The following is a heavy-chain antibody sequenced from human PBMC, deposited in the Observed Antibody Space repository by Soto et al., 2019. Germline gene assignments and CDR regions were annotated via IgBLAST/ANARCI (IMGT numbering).Heavy chain of an antibody. D-gene: IGHD6-19*01. CDR3: AKTTDGWFSAFEI. Sequence: EVQLLESGGGLVQPGGSLRLSCAASGFIFSSYAMRWVRQAPGKGLEWVSAISGSSNTAYYANSVRGRFTFSRDNAKKTLYLQMNSLRAEDTAVYYCAKTTDGWFSAFEIWGQGTMVTVSS. J-gene: IGHJ3*02. V-gene: IGHV3-23*01. CDR1: GFIFSSYA. CDR2: ISGSSNTA.